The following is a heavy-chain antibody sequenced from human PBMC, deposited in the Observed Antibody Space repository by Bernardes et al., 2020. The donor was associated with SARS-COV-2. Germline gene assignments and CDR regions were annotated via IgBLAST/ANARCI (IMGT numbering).Heavy chain of an antibody. CDR1: GFTFSSYG. D-gene: IGHD2-15*01. CDR2: ISYDGGEK. V-gene: IGHV3-30*03. CDR3: ATTPQYEYTRVFDF. J-gene: IGHJ4*02. Sequence: SLRISCAASGFTFSSYGMHWVRQAPGTGLEWVAVISYDGGEKLYADSVKGRFTISRDNSKNTLYLQMDSLRAEDTAVYYCATTPQYEYTRVFDFWGQGTLVTVSS.